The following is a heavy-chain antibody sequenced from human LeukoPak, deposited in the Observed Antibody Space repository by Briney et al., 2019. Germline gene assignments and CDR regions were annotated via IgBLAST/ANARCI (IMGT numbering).Heavy chain of an antibody. D-gene: IGHD2-15*01. CDR2: IYYSGST. V-gene: IGHV4-59*01. J-gene: IGHJ3*02. Sequence: PSETLSLTCTVSGGSISSYYWSWIRQPPGKGLEWIGYIYYSGSTNYNPSLKSRVTISVDTSKNQFSLKLSSVTAADTAVYYCARVGCSGGSCYDDAFDIWGQVTMVTVPS. CDR3: ARVGCSGGSCYDDAFDI. CDR1: GGSISSYY.